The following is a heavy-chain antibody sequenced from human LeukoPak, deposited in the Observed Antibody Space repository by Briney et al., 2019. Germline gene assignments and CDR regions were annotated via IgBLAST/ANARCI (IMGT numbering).Heavy chain of an antibody. D-gene: IGHD3-22*01. CDR2: ISGSGGST. Sequence: GGSLRLSCAASGFTLSSYAMSWVRQAPGKGLEWVSAISGSGGSTYYADSVKGRFTISRDNSKTTLYLKMNSLRAEDTAVYYCAKDLGDSSGYYYGYYFDYWGQGTLVTVSS. CDR1: GFTLSSYA. CDR3: AKDLGDSSGYYYGYYFDY. J-gene: IGHJ4*02. V-gene: IGHV3-23*01.